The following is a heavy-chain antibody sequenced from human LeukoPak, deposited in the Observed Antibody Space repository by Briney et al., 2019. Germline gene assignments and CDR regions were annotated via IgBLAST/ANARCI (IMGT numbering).Heavy chain of an antibody. V-gene: IGHV1-69*13. CDR2: IIPIFGTA. D-gene: IGHD3-16*01. Sequence: SVKVSCKASGYTFTSYGISWVRQAPGQGLEWMGGIIPIFGTANYAQKFQGRVTITADESTSTAYMELSSLRSEDTAVYYCARDSGFPHDPFDYWGQGTLVTVSS. CDR1: GYTFTSYG. CDR3: ARDSGFPHDPFDY. J-gene: IGHJ4*02.